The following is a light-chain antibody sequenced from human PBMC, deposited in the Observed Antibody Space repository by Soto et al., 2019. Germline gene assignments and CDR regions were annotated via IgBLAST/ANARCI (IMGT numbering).Light chain of an antibody. J-gene: IGLJ1*01. Sequence: QSVLTQPPSASGTPGQRVTISCSGSSSNIGINAVNWYQQLPGTAPKLVIYDNNQRPSGVPDRFSGSKSGISASLAISGLQSEDEADYSCAAWDDSLKGLVFGTGTKVTVL. CDR1: SSNIGINA. V-gene: IGLV1-44*01. CDR2: DNN. CDR3: AAWDDSLKGLV.